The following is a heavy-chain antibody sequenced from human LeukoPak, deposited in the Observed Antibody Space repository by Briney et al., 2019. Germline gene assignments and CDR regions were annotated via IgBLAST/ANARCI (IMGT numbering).Heavy chain of an antibody. D-gene: IGHD6-19*01. V-gene: IGHV4-59*01. J-gene: IGHJ4*02. CDR2: IYYSGST. CDR3: ARERQIAVAGYYFDY. CDR1: GGSISSYY. Sequence: SETLSLTCTVSGGSISSYYWSWIRQPPGKGLEWLGYIYYSGSTNYNLSLKSRVTISVDTPKNQFSLKLSSVTAADTAVYYCARERQIAVAGYYFDYWGQGTLVTVSS.